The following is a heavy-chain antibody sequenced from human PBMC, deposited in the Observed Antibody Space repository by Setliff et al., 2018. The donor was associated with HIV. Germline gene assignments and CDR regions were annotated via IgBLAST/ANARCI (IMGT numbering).Heavy chain of an antibody. CDR2: ISFDGSSK. Sequence: GSLRLSCRGFRTTFSGYGLNWVRQAPGKGLEWVAVISFDGSSKYYADSVKGRFTISRDNSKNTLYLQMNSLRAEDTAVYYCARRLFGAVAGTYGMDVWGQGTTVTVSS. J-gene: IGHJ6*02. CDR3: ARRLFGAVAGTYGMDV. CDR1: RTTFSGYG. V-gene: IGHV3-33*08. D-gene: IGHD6-19*01.